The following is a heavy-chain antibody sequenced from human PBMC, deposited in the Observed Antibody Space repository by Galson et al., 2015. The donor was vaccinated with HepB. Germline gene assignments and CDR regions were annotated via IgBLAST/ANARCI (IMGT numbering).Heavy chain of an antibody. D-gene: IGHD3-3*01. V-gene: IGHV1-18*01. J-gene: IGHJ5*02. CDR3: ARARLRFFGRPVPVGWFDP. CDR2: VSTSNFNT. Sequence: SVKVSCKASGYTFSSYGISWVRQAPGQGLEWMGWVSTSNFNTNYEQNFQGRVTLTADTSTNTAYMELRSLRSDDTAVYYCARARLRFFGRPVPVGWFDPWGQGTPVIVSS. CDR1: GYTFSSYG.